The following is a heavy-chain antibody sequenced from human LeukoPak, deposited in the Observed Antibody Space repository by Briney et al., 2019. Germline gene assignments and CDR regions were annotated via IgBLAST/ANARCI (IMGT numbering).Heavy chain of an antibody. CDR1: GGSISSYY. CDR3: ARSVHSYGVFDF. D-gene: IGHD5-18*01. CDR2: IYYSGST. J-gene: IGHJ4*02. Sequence: SETLSLTCTVSGGSISSYYWSWIRQPPGKGLEWIGYIYYSGSTNYNPSLKSRVTISIDTSKNQFSLKLSSVTAADTALYYCARSVHSYGVFDFWGQGTLVTVPS. V-gene: IGHV4-59*01.